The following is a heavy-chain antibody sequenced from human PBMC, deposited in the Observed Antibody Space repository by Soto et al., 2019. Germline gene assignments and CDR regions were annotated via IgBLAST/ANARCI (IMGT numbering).Heavy chain of an antibody. CDR2: MNPNSGNT. CDR3: ARAEGPPMDDLWSGYSYYYYYYMDV. V-gene: IGHV1-8*01. D-gene: IGHD3-3*01. Sequence: ASVKVSCKASGYTFTSYDINWVRQATGQGLEWMGWMNPNSGNTGYAQKFQGRVTMTRNTSISTAYMELSSLRSEDTAVYYCARAEGPPMDDLWSGYSYYYYYYMDVWGKGTTVTVSS. CDR1: GYTFTSYD. J-gene: IGHJ6*03.